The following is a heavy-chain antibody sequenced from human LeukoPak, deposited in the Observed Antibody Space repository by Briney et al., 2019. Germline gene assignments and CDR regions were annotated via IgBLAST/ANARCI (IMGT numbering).Heavy chain of an antibody. CDR3: SKDITDY. CDR2: IKSNAYGGTT. V-gene: IGHV3-49*04. D-gene: IGHD1-14*01. Sequence: GRSLRLSCTASGFTFGDYAMSWVRQAPGKGLEWVGFIKSNAYGGTTEYAASVKGRFTISRDDSKNIAYLQMSSLKTEDTAVYYCSKDITDYWGQGTLVTVSS. J-gene: IGHJ4*02. CDR1: GFTFGDYA.